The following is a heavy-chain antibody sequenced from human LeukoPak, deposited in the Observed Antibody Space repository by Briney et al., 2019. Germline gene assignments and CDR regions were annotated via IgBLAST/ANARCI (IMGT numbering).Heavy chain of an antibody. CDR2: ISGSGGST. V-gene: IGHV3-23*01. CDR1: GFTFSSYA. D-gene: IGHD2-2*01. CDR3: AKDPDIVVVPAAVWFDP. Sequence: GGSLRLSCAASGFTFSSYAMSWVRQAPGKGLEWVSAISGSGGSTYCADSVKGRFTISRDNSKNTLYLQMNSLRAEDTAVYYCAKDPDIVVVPAAVWFDPWGRGTLVTVSS. J-gene: IGHJ5*02.